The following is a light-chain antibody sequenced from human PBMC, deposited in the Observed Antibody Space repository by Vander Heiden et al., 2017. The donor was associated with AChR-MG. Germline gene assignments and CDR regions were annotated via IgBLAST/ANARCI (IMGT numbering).Light chain of an antibody. CDR3: AAWDDSLNSLV. CDR2: RND. CDR1: RSNVGQSY. V-gene: IGLV1-47*01. J-gene: IGLJ2*01. Sequence: QSVLTPPPSVSGTPGQRVTLSCSGGRSNVGQSYVYWYQQLPGMAPTLVIYRNDRRPAVVPDRFSASKSGTAASLVISGRQSGDEDDYYCAAWDDSLNSLVFGGGTKLTVL.